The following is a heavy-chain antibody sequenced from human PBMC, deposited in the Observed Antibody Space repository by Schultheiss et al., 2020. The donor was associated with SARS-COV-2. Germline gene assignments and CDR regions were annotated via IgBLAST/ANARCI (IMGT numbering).Heavy chain of an antibody. CDR3: ARGSGIYDFWSGYPYQYYGIDV. V-gene: IGHV3-74*01. Sequence: GGSLRLSCAASGFSFSSYWMHWVRQAPGKGLVWVSRINSDGSSTSYADSVKGRFTISRDNSKNTLYLQMNSLRAEDTAVYYCARGSGIYDFWSGYPYQYYGIDVWGQGTTVTVSS. D-gene: IGHD3-3*01. CDR2: INSDGSST. CDR1: GFSFSSYW. J-gene: IGHJ6*02.